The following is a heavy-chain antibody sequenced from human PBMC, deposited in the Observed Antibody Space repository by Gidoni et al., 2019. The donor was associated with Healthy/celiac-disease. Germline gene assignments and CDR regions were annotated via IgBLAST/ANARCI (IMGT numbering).Heavy chain of an antibody. D-gene: IGHD2-2*01. CDR2: INAGNGNT. Sequence: QAQLVQSGAEVKKPGASVKVSCKASGYTFTSYAMHWVRQAPGQRLEWMGWINAGNGNTKYSQKFQGRVTITRDTSASTAYMELSSLRSEDTAVYYCARDEGYCSSTSCLDYWGQGTLVTVSS. CDR3: ARDEGYCSSTSCLDY. CDR1: GYTFTSYA. J-gene: IGHJ4*02. V-gene: IGHV1-3*01.